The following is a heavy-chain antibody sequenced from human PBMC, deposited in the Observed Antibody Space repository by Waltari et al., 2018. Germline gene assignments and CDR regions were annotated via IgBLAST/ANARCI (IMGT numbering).Heavy chain of an antibody. CDR3: ASDDYGGNSDAFDI. Sequence: EVQLVETGGGLIQPGGSLRLSCAASGFTVSSNYMSWVRQAPGKGLEWVSVIYSGGSTYYADSVKCRFTISRDNSKNTLYLQMNSLRAEDTAVYYCASDDYGGNSDAFDIWGQGTMVTVSS. V-gene: IGHV3-53*02. CDR1: GFTVSSNY. J-gene: IGHJ3*02. D-gene: IGHD4-17*01. CDR2: IYSGGST.